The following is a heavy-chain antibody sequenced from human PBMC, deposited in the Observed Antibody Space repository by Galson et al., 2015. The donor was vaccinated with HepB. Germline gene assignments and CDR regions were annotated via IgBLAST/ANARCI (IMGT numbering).Heavy chain of an antibody. Sequence: PALVKPTQTLTLTCTFSGFSLSTSGMCVSWIRQPPGKALEWLALIDWDDDKYYSTSLKTRLTISKDTSKNQVVLTMTNMDPVDTATYYCARTYSSSWHRPGAFDIWGQGTMVTVSS. J-gene: IGHJ3*02. V-gene: IGHV2-70*01. CDR3: ARTYSSSWHRPGAFDI. D-gene: IGHD6-13*01. CDR1: GFSLSTSGMC. CDR2: IDWDDDK.